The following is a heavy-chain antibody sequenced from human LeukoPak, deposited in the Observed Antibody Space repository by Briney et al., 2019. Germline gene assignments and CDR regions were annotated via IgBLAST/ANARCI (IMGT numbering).Heavy chain of an antibody. CDR1: GFTFSSYG. J-gene: IGHJ6*03. D-gene: IGHD1-7*01. CDR2: ISYDGSNK. V-gene: IGHV3-30*18. CDR3: AKESLTQNYLTYYYYMDV. Sequence: GGSLRLSCAASGFTFSSYGMHWVRQAPGKGLEWVAVISYDGSNKYYADSVKGRFTISRDNSKNTLYLQMNSLRAEDTAVYYCAKESLTQNYLTYYYYMDVWGKGATVTISS.